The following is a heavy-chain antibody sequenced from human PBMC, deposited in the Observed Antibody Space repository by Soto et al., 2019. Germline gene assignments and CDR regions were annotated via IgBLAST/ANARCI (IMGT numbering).Heavy chain of an antibody. V-gene: IGHV3-23*01. D-gene: IGHD6-13*01. CDR1: GFTFSSYA. J-gene: IGHJ4*02. CDR2: ISGSGGST. CDR3: ATSVVQQSLFDY. Sequence: GGSLRLSCAASGFTFSSYAMSWVRQAPGKGLEWVSAISGSGGSTYYADSVKGRFTISRDNSKNTLYLQMNSLRAEDTAVYYCATSVVQQSLFDYWGQGTLVTVSS.